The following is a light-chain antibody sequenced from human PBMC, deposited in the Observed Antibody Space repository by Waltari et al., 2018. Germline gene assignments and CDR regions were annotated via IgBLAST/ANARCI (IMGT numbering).Light chain of an antibody. Sequence: QLVLTQSHSASPSLGASVKPTCTLSSGHSTYGIAGHQQQPEKGPRYLMKLNSDGSQSKGDGIPHRFSGSSSGAERYLTISSLQSEDEADYYCQTWGTGTHVVFGGGTKLTVL. CDR3: QTWGTGTHVV. CDR1: SGHSTYG. V-gene: IGLV4-69*01. J-gene: IGLJ2*01. CDR2: LNSDGSQ.